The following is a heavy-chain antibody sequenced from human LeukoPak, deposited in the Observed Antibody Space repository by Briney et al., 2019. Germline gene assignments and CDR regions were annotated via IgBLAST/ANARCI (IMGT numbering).Heavy chain of an antibody. D-gene: IGHD3-16*01. J-gene: IGHJ5*02. CDR2: IYYSGST. CDR3: ARGQSSVWGVNWFDP. CDR1: GGSISSSSYY. V-gene: IGHV4-39*07. Sequence: SETLSLTCTVSGGSISSSSYYWGWIRQPPGKGLEWIGSIYYSGSTYYNPSLKSRVTISVDTSKNQFSLKLSSVTAADTAVYYCARGQSSVWGVNWFDPWGQGTLVTVSS.